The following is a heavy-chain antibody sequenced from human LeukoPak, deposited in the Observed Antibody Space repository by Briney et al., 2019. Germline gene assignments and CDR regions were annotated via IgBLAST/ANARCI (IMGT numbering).Heavy chain of an antibody. J-gene: IGHJ4*03. D-gene: IGHD6-6*01. CDR3: ATRSSTLAAARCFDD. CDR2: IDDGGNT. Sequence: PSETLSLMCSVYGGSFSDYFWSWIRQPPGKGLEWIGEIDDGGNTNYNPSLMSRVIVSMEKSKKQFSLVMRSMTAADTAVYYCATRSSTLAAARCFDDWGQGTVVTVSS. V-gene: IGHV4-34*01. CDR1: GGSFSDYF.